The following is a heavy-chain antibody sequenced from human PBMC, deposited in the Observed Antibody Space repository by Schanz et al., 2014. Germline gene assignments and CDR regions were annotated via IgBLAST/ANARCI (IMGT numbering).Heavy chain of an antibody. V-gene: IGHV3-74*02. D-gene: IGHD3-16*01. J-gene: IGHJ4*02. Sequence: VQLVQSGGGVVQPGGSLRLSCAASGFPFSSYWMHWVRQAPGKGLVWVSRISEDGSSTTYADSVKGRFTISRDNAKNTLYLQMNSLRAEDTAVYYCSTSPALTPNYWGQGSLVTVSS. CDR1: GFPFSSYW. CDR3: STSPALTPNY. CDR2: ISEDGSST.